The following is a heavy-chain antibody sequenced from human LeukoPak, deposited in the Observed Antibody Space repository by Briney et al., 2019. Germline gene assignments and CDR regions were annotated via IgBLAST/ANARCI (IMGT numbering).Heavy chain of an antibody. D-gene: IGHD1-26*01. Sequence: PSETLSLISTVSGVSISSYYWSWIRQPPGKGLKWIGYIYYSGSTNYNPSLKSRVTISVGTSKNQFSLKLSSGTAADTAVYYCARQGSGSYHEYYFDYWGQGTLVTVSS. V-gene: IGHV4-59*08. CDR3: ARQGSGSYHEYYFDY. CDR2: IYYSGST. J-gene: IGHJ4*02. CDR1: GVSISSYY.